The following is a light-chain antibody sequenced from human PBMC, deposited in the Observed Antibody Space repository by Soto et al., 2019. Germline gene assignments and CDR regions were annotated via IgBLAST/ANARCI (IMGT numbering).Light chain of an antibody. Sequence: DIQMTQSPSTLSASVGDRVTITCRASQSISSWLAWYQQKPGKASKLLIYDASSLESGVPSRFSGSGSGTEFTLTISSLQPDDFATYYCQQYNSYSPTFGQGTEVEIK. CDR2: DAS. J-gene: IGKJ1*01. CDR3: QQYNSYSPT. CDR1: QSISSW. V-gene: IGKV1-5*01.